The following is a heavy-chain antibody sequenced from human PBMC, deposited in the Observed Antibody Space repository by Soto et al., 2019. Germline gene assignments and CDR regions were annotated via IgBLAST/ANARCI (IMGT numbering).Heavy chain of an antibody. CDR1: GFSLFTRGVG. J-gene: IGHJ5*02. Sequence: QITLKESGPTLVKPTQTLTLTCTFSGFSLFTRGVGVGWVRQPPGRALEWLALIYWDDDKRYSPSLESRLTITKDTSDTQVVLTMTNMGPADTATYYCVPENMLATLSFQSWGQGTLVTVSS. V-gene: IGHV2-5*02. CDR3: VPENMLATLSFQS. D-gene: IGHD5-12*01. CDR2: IYWDDDK.